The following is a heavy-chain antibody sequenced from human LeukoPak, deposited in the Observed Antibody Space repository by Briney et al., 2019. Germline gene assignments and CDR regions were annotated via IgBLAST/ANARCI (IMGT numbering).Heavy chain of an antibody. J-gene: IGHJ4*02. D-gene: IGHD6-13*01. Sequence: GGSLRLSCSASGFTFSSYAMHWVRQAPGKGLEYVSAISSNGGSTYYADSVKGRFTISRDNSWDTLYLQMSSLRAEDTAIYYCAKRRPAGDFDFWGQGTLVTVSS. V-gene: IGHV3-64D*06. CDR1: GFTFSSYA. CDR3: AKRRPAGDFDF. CDR2: ISSNGGST.